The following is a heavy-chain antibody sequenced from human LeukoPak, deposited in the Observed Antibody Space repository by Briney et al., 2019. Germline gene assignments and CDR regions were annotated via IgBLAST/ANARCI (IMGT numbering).Heavy chain of an antibody. V-gene: IGHV3-11*04. CDR3: ARPDCSSTNCYEFDY. Sequence: PGGSLRLSCAASGFNFSDYSMSWFRQAPGKGLEWVSYISSSGRTKYYADSVKGRFTISRDNAKNSLYLQMNSLRAEDTAVYYRARPDCSSTNCYEFDYWGQGTLVTVSS. CDR2: ISSSGRTK. D-gene: IGHD2-2*01. CDR1: GFNFSDYS. J-gene: IGHJ4*02.